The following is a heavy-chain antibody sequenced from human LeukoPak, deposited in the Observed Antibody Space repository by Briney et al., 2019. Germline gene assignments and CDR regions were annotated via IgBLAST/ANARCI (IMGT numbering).Heavy chain of an antibody. CDR1: GYSISSGYY. D-gene: IGHD4-11*01. Sequence: PSETLSLTCTVSGYSISSGYYWGWIRQPPGKGLEWIGTIYRSGSTYYNPSLKRRGTISVDTSRNQFSLQLSSVTAADTAVYYCARNAGDYTKPSDYWGQGTLVTVSS. CDR3: ARNAGDYTKPSDY. CDR2: IYRSGST. V-gene: IGHV4-38-2*02. J-gene: IGHJ4*02.